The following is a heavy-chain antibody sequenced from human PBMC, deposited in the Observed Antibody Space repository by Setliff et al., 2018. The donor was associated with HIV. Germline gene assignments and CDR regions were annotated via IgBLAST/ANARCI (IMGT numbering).Heavy chain of an antibody. J-gene: IGHJ6*03. Sequence: ASVKVSCKASGYPFHARYIHWLRQAPGQGLEWMGWIIPILGLTNYAQKFQDIVTINADKSTSTAYMELSSLRSEDTAVYYCARGEKRFLEWLPLDYYYYYYMDVWGKGITVTVSS. CDR2: IIPILGLT. V-gene: IGHV1-69*10. CDR1: GYPFHARY. CDR3: ARGEKRFLEWLPLDYYYYYYMDV. D-gene: IGHD3-3*01.